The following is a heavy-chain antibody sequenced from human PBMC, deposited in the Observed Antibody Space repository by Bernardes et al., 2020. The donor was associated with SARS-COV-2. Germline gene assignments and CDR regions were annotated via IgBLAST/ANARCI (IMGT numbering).Heavy chain of an antibody. V-gene: IGHV3-73*01. D-gene: IGHD2-15*01. Sequence: GGSLRLSCAASGFTFSGSAIHWVRQASGKGLEWVGRIRDTANNYATAYVASVKGRFTISRDDSKNTAYLQMNGLETEDTAVYFCTRRIEDPHNYNYILDVWGQGTTVTVSS. CDR1: GFTFSGSA. CDR3: TRRIEDPHNYNYILDV. CDR2: IRDTANNYAT. J-gene: IGHJ6*02.